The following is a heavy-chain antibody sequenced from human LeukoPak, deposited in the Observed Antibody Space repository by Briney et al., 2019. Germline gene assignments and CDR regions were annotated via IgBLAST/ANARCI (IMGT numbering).Heavy chain of an antibody. Sequence: ASVKVSCRASGYTFTSYYMHWVRQAPGQGLEWMGIIDPSGGSTIYAQKFQGRVTMTRDMSTSTVYMQLSSLRSEDTAVYYCARGGHGTSVAVAGTGDYWGQGTLVTVSS. CDR1: GYTFTSYY. CDR2: IDPSGGST. V-gene: IGHV1-46*01. J-gene: IGHJ4*02. CDR3: ARGGHGTSVAVAGTGDY. D-gene: IGHD6-19*01.